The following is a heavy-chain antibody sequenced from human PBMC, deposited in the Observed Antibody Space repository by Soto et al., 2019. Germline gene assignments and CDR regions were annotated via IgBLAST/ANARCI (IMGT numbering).Heavy chain of an antibody. CDR2: IYRSGNA. CDR1: GGSISSGGYY. D-gene: IGHD3-3*01. J-gene: IGHJ6*02. V-gene: IGHV4-31*03. Sequence: QMQLQESGPGLVKPSQTLSLTCTVSGGSISSGGYYWSWIRQLPGKGLEWMGYIYRSGNAYYNPSLESRLPISVDTSKNQFSLKLSSVTAADTALYYCARKNDLSRGSCYGSGLDVWGHGPTVNVSS. CDR3: ARKNDLSRGSCYGSGLDV.